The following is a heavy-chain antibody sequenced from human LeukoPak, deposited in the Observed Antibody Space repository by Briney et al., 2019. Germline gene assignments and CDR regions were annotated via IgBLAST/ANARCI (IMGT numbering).Heavy chain of an antibody. Sequence: SVKVSCKASGGTFSSYGISWVRQAPGQGLEWMGGIIPIFGTSNYAQKFQGRVTITADESTSTAYMELSSLRSEDTAGYYCARTYTSLVVTTAFDIWGQGQWSPSRQ. V-gene: IGHV1-69*13. J-gene: IGHJ3*02. CDR3: ARTYTSLVVTTAFDI. CDR1: GGTFSSYG. D-gene: IGHD3-22*01. CDR2: IIPIFGTS.